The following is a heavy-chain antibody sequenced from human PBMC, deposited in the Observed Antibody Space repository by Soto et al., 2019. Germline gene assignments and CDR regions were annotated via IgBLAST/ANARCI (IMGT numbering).Heavy chain of an antibody. V-gene: IGHV4-30-2*01. Sequence: QLQLQESGSGLVKPSQTLSLTCAVSGGSISSGGYSWSWIRQPPGKGLEWIGCIYHSGSTYYNPSLKSQVTISVDRSKNQFSLKLSSVPAADTAVYYCARFPTSYYYDSSGYYPSQDYWGQVTMVTVSS. CDR1: GGSISSGGYS. J-gene: IGHJ4*02. CDR3: ARFPTSYYYDSSGYYPSQDY. CDR2: IYHSGST. D-gene: IGHD3-22*01.